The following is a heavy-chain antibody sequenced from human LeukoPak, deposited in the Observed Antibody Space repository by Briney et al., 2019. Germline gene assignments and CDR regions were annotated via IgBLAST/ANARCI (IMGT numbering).Heavy chain of an antibody. CDR1: GFTFSDYA. D-gene: IGHD5-18*01. Sequence: GGSLRLSCKGFGFTFSDYAMSWVRQAPGKGLEWVGFIRSKAYGATTEYAASVKGRFIISRDDSKSIAYLQMNSLKTEDTAVYYCTRDWDFSYGLWGQGILVTVSS. CDR3: TRDWDFSYGL. J-gene: IGHJ4*02. CDR2: IRSKAYGATT. V-gene: IGHV3-49*04.